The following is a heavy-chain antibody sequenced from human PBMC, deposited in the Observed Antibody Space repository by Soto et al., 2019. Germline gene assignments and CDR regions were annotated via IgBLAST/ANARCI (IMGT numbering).Heavy chain of an antibody. J-gene: IGHJ4*02. V-gene: IGHV3-30-3*01. CDR3: AKTAKVDTGDAYLEY. CDR1: GFTFDLYA. Sequence: GGSLRLSCAAYGFTFDLYAMYWVRQSPDKGLEWVAVISFDGTNKYTADSVEGRFSISRDNSKNTLFLQMNSLRPEDTAVYYCAKTAKVDTGDAYLEYWGQGTQVTVSS. D-gene: IGHD5-18*01. CDR2: ISFDGTNK.